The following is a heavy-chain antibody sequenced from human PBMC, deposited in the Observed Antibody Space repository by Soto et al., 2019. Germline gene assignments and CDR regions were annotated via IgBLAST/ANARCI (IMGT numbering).Heavy chain of an antibody. D-gene: IGHD3-10*01. CDR1: GGTFSSYA. V-gene: IGHV1-69*13. Sequence: ASVKVSCKASGGTFSSYAISWVRQAPGQGLEWMGGIIPIFGTANYAQKFQGRVTITADESTSTAYMELSSLRSEDTAVYYCARDPTSGSYGDYYGMDVWGQGTTVTVSS. CDR2: IIPIFGTA. J-gene: IGHJ6*02. CDR3: ARDPTSGSYGDYYGMDV.